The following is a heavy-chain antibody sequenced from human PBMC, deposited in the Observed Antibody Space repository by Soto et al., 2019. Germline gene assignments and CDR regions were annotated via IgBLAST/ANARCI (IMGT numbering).Heavy chain of an antibody. V-gene: IGHV4-4*02. CDR3: VRFRRDPHTVTTYYYYYYLDV. CDR1: SGSISSSNW. CDR2: IYHSGST. D-gene: IGHD4-4*01. J-gene: IGHJ6*03. Sequence: PSETLSLTCAVSSGSISSSNWWSWVRQPPGKGLEWIGEIYHSGSTNYNPSLKSRVTISVDKSKNQFSLKLSSVTAADTAVYYCVRFRRDPHTVTTYYYYYYLDVWGKGTTVTVSS.